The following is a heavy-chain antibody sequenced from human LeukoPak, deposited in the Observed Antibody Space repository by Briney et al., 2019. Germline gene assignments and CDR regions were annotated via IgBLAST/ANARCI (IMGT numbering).Heavy chain of an antibody. Sequence: LTCAVXGGSITSYYXSWIRQPPGKRLXWIGYVYYSGSTNYNPSLKSRLSISVDTSKNQFSLKLSSVTAADTAVYYCARGQDYFDSEYYFDYWGQGTPVTVSS. J-gene: IGHJ4*02. D-gene: IGHD3-22*01. CDR1: GGSITSYY. V-gene: IGHV4-59*01. CDR3: ARGQDYFDSEYYFDY. CDR2: VYYSGST.